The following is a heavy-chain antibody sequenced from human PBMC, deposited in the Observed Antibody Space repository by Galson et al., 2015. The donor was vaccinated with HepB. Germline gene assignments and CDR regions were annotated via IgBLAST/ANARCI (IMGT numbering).Heavy chain of an antibody. V-gene: IGHV3-23*01. CDR2: ISGSGGST. CDR1: GFTFSSYA. J-gene: IGHJ6*02. CDR3: ASSSHTVTTFYYGMDV. Sequence: SLRLSCAASGFTFSSYAMSWVRQAPGKGLEWVSAISGSGGSTYYADSVKGRFTISRDNSKNTLYLQMNSLRAEDTAVYYCASSSHTVTTFYYGMDVWGQGTTVTVSS. D-gene: IGHD4-11*01.